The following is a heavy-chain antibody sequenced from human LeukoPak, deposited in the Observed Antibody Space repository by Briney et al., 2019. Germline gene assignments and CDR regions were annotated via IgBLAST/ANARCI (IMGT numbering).Heavy chain of an antibody. CDR1: GFIFSSYS. CDR2: ISSSSTTI. D-gene: IGHD2-2*01. CDR3: ASSYGYCSSTSYCYYYYYMDV. V-gene: IGHV3-48*04. Sequence: PGGSLRLSCAGSGFIFSSYSMNWVRQAPGKGLEWVSYISSSSTTIYYADSVKGRFTISRDNAKNSLYLQMNSLRAEDTAVYYCASSYGYCSSTSYCYYYYYMDVWGKGTTVTVSS. J-gene: IGHJ6*03.